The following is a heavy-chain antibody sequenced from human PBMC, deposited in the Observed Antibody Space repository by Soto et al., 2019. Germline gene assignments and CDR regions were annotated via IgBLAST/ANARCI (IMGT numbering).Heavy chain of an antibody. CDR2: IYYSGST. D-gene: IGHD2-15*01. CDR3: ARLFSVGSYGASYFDY. V-gene: IGHV4-59*08. CDR1: GGSISSYY. Sequence: NPSETLSLTCTVSGGSISSYYWSWIRQPPGKGLEWIGYIYYSGSTNYNPSLKSRVTISVDTSKNQFSLKLSSVTAADTAVYYCARLFSVGSYGASYFDYWGQGTLVTVSS. J-gene: IGHJ4*02.